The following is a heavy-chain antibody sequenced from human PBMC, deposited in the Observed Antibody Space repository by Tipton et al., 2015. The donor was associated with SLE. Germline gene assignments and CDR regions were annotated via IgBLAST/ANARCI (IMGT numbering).Heavy chain of an antibody. V-gene: IGHV4-39*07. CDR3: ARAGYSGSYYGYYYYGMDV. CDR2: VDSGGST. Sequence: TLSLTCAVSGGSINRSPYYWAWISQSPGKGLEWIGSVDSGGSTYSNPSLTTRVTISVDTSKKQFSLKLNSVTAADTAVYYCARAGYSGSYYGYYYYGMDVWGQGTTVTVSS. D-gene: IGHD1-26*01. CDR1: GGSINRSPYY. J-gene: IGHJ6*02.